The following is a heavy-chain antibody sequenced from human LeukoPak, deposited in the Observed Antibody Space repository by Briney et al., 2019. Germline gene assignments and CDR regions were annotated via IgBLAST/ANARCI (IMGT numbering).Heavy chain of an antibody. CDR1: GGSISSSSYY. CDR3: ARGTPRYLYYYDSSGYRYFDY. D-gene: IGHD3-22*01. V-gene: IGHV4-39*07. Sequence: PTETLSLTCTVSGGSISSSSYYWGWIRQPPGKGLEWIGSIYYSGSTYYNPSLKSRVTISVDTSKNQFSLKLSSVTAADTAVYYCARGTPRYLYYYDSSGYRYFDYWGQGTLVTVSS. CDR2: IYYSGST. J-gene: IGHJ4*02.